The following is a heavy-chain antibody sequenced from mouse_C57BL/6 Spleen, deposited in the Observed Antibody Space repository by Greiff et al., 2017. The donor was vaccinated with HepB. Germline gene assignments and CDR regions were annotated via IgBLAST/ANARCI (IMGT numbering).Heavy chain of an antibody. Sequence: VQLQQSGPELVKPGASVKMSCKASGYTFTDYNMHWVKQSHGKSLEWIGYINPNNGGTSYNQKFKGKATLTVNKSSSTAYMELRSLTSEDSAVYYCARSIYYYGSSPSFGYWGQGTTLTVSS. CDR3: ARSIYYYGSSPSFGY. CDR2: INPNNGGT. J-gene: IGHJ2*01. V-gene: IGHV1-22*01. D-gene: IGHD1-1*01. CDR1: GYTFTDYN.